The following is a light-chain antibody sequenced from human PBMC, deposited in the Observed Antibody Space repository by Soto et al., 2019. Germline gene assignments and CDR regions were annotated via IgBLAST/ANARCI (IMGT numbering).Light chain of an antibody. CDR2: EGS. CDR1: SSDIGTYNL. CDR3: CLHAGSDTLVI. J-gene: IGLJ2*01. Sequence: QSALTQPASVSGSPGQSITISCTGSSSDIGTYNLVSWYQQHPGKAPKLMTYEGSKRPSGVSSRFSGSKSGNTASLTISGLQADDEAAYYCCLHAGSDTLVIFGGGTKLTVL. V-gene: IGLV2-23*01.